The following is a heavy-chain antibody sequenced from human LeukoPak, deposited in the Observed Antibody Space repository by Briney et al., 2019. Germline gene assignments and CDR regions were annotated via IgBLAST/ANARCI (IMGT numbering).Heavy chain of an antibody. CDR2: IFYSGST. CDR3: ARVYYSNSYDYWYFDL. V-gene: IGHV4-59*01. J-gene: IGHJ2*01. D-gene: IGHD6-13*01. CDR1: GGSISHYY. Sequence: SETLSLTCTVSGGSISHYYWTWIRQPPGKGLEWIGYIFYSGSTNYNPSLKSRVTISVDTSKNQFSLKLSSVTAADTAVYYCARVYYSNSYDYWYFDLWGRGTLVTVSS.